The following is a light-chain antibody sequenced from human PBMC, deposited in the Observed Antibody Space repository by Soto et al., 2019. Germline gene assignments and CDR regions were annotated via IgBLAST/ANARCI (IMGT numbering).Light chain of an antibody. V-gene: IGKV3-15*01. CDR3: QQYNNWPRT. Sequence: EIVVTPAPAPLSVSPGGRAPLSCRASQSVSSTLAWYQQKPGQAPRLLIYGASTRATGIPARFSGSGSGTEYTLTISSLQSEDFAVYYCQQYNNWPRTFGQGTKV. J-gene: IGKJ1*01. CDR1: QSVSST. CDR2: GAS.